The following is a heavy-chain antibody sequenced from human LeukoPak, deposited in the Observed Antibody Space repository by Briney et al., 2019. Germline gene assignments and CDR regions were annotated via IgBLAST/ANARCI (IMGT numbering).Heavy chain of an antibody. CDR2: IIPIFGTA. CDR3: AGGPPNYYDSSGYHYSSDY. D-gene: IGHD3-22*01. CDR1: GGTFSSYA. J-gene: IGHJ4*02. V-gene: IGHV1-69*05. Sequence: SVKVSCKASGGTFSSYAISWVRQAPGQGLEWMGRIIPIFGTANYAQKFQGRVTITTDESTSTAYMELSSLRSEDTAVYYCAGGPPNYYDSSGYHYSSDYWGQGTLVTVSS.